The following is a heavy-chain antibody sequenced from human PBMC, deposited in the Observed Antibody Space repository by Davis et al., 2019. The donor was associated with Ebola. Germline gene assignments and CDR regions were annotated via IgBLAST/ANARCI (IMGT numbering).Heavy chain of an antibody. J-gene: IGHJ4*02. V-gene: IGHV4-39*02. CDR2: IFYTGTT. Sequence: MPSETLSLTCSVSGGSIRSSNYYCSWFCQPPGKGLEWIGSIFYTGTTYFNPSLSIRVAVSVDTSKNHFSLKLSSVTAADTAIYYCAIKVVGTTRVFDFWGQGTLVTVSS. CDR3: AIKVVGTTRVFDF. CDR1: GGSIRSSNYY. D-gene: IGHD2-15*01.